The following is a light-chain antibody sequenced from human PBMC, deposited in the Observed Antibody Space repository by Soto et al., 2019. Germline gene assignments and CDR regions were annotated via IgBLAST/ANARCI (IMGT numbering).Light chain of an antibody. CDR1: SSDVGGYNF. CDR2: EVN. Sequence: QSALTQPPSASGSPGQSVTISCTGTSSDVGGYNFVSWYQQHPGKAPKLMIYEVNKRPSGVPDRFSGSKSGNTASLTVSGLQPEDEADYYCSSYAGSNNFVFGGGTKLTVL. V-gene: IGLV2-8*01. CDR3: SSYAGSNNFV. J-gene: IGLJ3*02.